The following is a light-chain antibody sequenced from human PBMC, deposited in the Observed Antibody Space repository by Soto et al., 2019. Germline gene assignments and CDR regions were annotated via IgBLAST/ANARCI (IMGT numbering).Light chain of an antibody. CDR1: SSDVGGYKY. J-gene: IGLJ3*02. Sequence: QSVLTQPASVSGSPGQTITISFTGTSSDVGGYKYVSWYQQHPGKAPKLMIYEVNNRPSGVSNRFSGSKSGNTASLTISGLQAEDEADYYCSSFTSSSTWVFGGGTKLPVL. CDR3: SSFTSSSTWV. V-gene: IGLV2-14*01. CDR2: EVN.